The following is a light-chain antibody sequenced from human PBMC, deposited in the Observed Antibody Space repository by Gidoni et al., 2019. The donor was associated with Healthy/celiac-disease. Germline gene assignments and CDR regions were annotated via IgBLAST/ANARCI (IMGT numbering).Light chain of an antibody. V-gene: IGKV1-39*01. J-gene: IGKJ4*01. Sequence: DIQMTQSPSSLSASVGDRVTITGRASQSISSYLNWYQQKPGKAPKLLIYAASSLQSGVPSRFSGSGSGTDFTLTISSLQPEDFATYYCQQSYSTPRGFGGGTKVEIK. CDR2: AAS. CDR3: QQSYSTPRG. CDR1: QSISSY.